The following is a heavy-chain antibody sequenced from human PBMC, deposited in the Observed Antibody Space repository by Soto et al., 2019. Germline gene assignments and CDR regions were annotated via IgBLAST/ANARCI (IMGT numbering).Heavy chain of an antibody. V-gene: IGHV3-15*01. J-gene: IGHJ6*02. CDR2: IKSKTDGGTT. D-gene: IGHD2-15*01. CDR1: GFTFNNAW. Sequence: EVQLVESGGGLVKPGGSLRLSCAASGFTFNNAWMSWVRQAPGKGLEWVGRIKSKTDGGTTDYAAPVKGRFTISRDDSKNTLYLQMNSLKTEDTAVYYCTTGGVVAATPYYYYGMDVWGQGTTVTVSS. CDR3: TTGGVVAATPYYYYGMDV.